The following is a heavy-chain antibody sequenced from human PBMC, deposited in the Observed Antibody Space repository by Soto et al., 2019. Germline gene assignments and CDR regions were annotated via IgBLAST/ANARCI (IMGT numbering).Heavy chain of an antibody. V-gene: IGHV4-61*01. CDR1: GGSFNSGSYY. CDR2: IDHSGIT. J-gene: IGHJ4*01. CDR3: ARAVSVKLEVQGGEPDKNYFDS. Sequence: SETLSLTCTVSGGSFNSGSYYWSWIRQSPGKGLEWIGEIDHSGITNHNTALKSRATMSVDTSKNQFSLKLRSVTAADTAVYYSARAVSVKLEVQGGEPDKNYFDSWSHGTLVTVSS. D-gene: IGHD3-16*01.